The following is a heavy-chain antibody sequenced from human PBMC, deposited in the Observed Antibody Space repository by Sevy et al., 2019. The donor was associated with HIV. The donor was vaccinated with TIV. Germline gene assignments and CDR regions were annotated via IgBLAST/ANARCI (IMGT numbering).Heavy chain of an antibody. V-gene: IGHV1-18*01. CDR2: IGTYNGNT. Sequence: ASVKVSCKASGYTFTNYAIAWVRQAPGQGLEGMGWIGTYNGNTIYPQKFQDRVTLTTDTSTSTAYMELNNQTSDDTAVYFYARFHGGFTYCPFDYWGQGTLVTVSS. CDR1: GYTFTNYA. J-gene: IGHJ4*02. D-gene: IGHD5-18*01. CDR3: ARFHGGFTYCPFDY.